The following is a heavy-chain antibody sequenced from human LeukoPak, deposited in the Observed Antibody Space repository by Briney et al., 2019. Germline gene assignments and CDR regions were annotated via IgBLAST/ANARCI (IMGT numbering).Heavy chain of an antibody. Sequence: PSETLSLTCTVSGGSISSYYWSWIRQPPGKGLEWIGYIYYSGSTNYNPSLKSRVTISVDTSKNQFSLKLSSVTAADTAVYYCARVDGSYSTYYLDYWGQGTLVTVSS. D-gene: IGHD1-26*01. CDR3: ARVDGSYSTYYLDY. CDR2: IYYSGST. J-gene: IGHJ4*02. CDR1: GGSISSYY. V-gene: IGHV4-59*08.